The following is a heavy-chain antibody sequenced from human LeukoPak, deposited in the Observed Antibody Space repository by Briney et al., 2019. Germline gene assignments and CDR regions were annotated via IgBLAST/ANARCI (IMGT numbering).Heavy chain of an antibody. V-gene: IGHV4-4*07. CDR1: GGSISSYY. D-gene: IGHD3-3*01. CDR3: ARGVRFLEWVYFDY. J-gene: IGHJ4*02. Sequence: PWETLSLTCTVSGGSISSYYWSWIRQPAGKGLEWIGRIYTSGSTNYNPSLKSRVTMSVDTSKNQFSLKLSSVTAADTAVYYCARGVRFLEWVYFDYWGQGTLVTVSS. CDR2: IYTSGST.